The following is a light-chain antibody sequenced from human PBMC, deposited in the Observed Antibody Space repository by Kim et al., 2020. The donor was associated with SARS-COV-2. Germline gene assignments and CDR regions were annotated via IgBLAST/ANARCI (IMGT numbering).Light chain of an antibody. Sequence: LSPGDRATLSCRASQSVSRYLAWYQHKPGQAPSLLIYDASNRATGIPARFSGSGSGTDFTLTISSLEPEDFAVYYCQQRGNWPLTFGGGTKVDIK. CDR1: QSVSRY. V-gene: IGKV3-11*01. CDR3: QQRGNWPLT. J-gene: IGKJ4*01. CDR2: DAS.